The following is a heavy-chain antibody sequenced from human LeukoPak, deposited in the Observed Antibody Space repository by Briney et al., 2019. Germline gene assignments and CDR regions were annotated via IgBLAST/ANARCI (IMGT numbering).Heavy chain of an antibody. J-gene: IGHJ6*02. CDR2: IYYSGST. D-gene: IGHD4-4*01. V-gene: IGHV4-59*08. CDR1: GGSISSYY. CDR3: ARRPSNYYYYGMDV. Sequence: SETLSLTCTVSGGSISSYYWSWIRQPPGKGLGWIGYIYYSGSTNYNPSLKSRVTISVDTSKNQFSLKLSSVTAADTAVYYCARRPSNYYYYGMDVWGQGTTVTVSS.